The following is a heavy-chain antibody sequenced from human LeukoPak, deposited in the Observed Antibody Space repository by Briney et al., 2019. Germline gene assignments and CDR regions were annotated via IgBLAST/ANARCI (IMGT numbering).Heavy chain of an antibody. V-gene: IGHV3-53*01. Sequence: GGSLRLSCVVSGFTVRGDYISWFRQAPGKGLEWVSVLYYGVSTFYKDSVKGRFTTSGDNFKNTVYLQMNSLRAEDTAVYYCARGRQNYGDYPYWSQGTLVTVSS. CDR3: ARGRQNYGDYPY. CDR2: LYYGVST. CDR1: GFTVRGDY. J-gene: IGHJ4*02. D-gene: IGHD4-17*01.